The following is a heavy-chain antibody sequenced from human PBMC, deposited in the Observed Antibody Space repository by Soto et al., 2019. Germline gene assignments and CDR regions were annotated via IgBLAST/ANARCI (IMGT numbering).Heavy chain of an antibody. V-gene: IGHV1-18*01. CDR1: GFTFTSYG. D-gene: IGHD4-17*01. J-gene: IGHJ4*02. Sequence: VGPGKGSCKASGFTFTSYGISWVGQAPGQGLEWMGWISAYNGNTNYAQKLQGRVTMTTDTSTSTAYMELRSLRSDDTAVYYCARAHDTVTRWVDYWGQGTLVTVSS. CDR3: ARAHDTVTRWVDY. CDR2: ISAYNGNT.